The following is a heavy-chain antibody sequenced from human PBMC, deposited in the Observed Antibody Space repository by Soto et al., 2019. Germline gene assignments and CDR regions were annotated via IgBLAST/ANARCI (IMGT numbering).Heavy chain of an antibody. D-gene: IGHD3-10*01. V-gene: IGHV3-53*01. J-gene: IGHJ4*02. CDR1: GFTVSNNY. Sequence: EVQLVESGGGLIQPGGSLRLSCAVSGFTVSNNYMSWVRQAPGKGLEGVSVIYSGGYTAYGDSVKGRFTISRDNSKNTLYLPRDSRGAGGPAGYSGAAAAGGGGYWGQGTLVTVSS. CDR2: IYSGGYT. CDR3: AAAAGGGGY.